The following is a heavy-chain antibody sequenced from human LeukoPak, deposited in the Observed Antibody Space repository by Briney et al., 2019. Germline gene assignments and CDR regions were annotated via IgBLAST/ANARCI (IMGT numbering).Heavy chain of an antibody. V-gene: IGHV3-53*04. J-gene: IGHJ6*02. D-gene: IGHD6-13*01. CDR1: GFTFSSYW. Sequence: GGSLRLSCAASGFTFSSYWMSWVRQAPGKGLEWVSVIYSGGSTYYADSVKGRFTISRHNSKNTLYLQMNSLRAEDTAVYYCARGLGSAAAGTDYYGMDVWGRGTTVTVSS. CDR2: IYSGGST. CDR3: ARGLGSAAAGTDYYGMDV.